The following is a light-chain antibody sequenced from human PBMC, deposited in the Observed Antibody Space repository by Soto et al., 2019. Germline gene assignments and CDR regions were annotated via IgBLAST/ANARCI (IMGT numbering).Light chain of an antibody. CDR3: QQYNSYPLT. V-gene: IGKV1-5*01. Sequence: DIPLTQSPCTLSASLGDRATIXCRPSQSISSWLAWYQQKPGKAPKLLIYDASSLESGVPSRFSGSGSGTEFTLTISSLQPDDFATYYCQQYNSYPLTFGGGTKVDIK. CDR1: QSISSW. CDR2: DAS. J-gene: IGKJ4*01.